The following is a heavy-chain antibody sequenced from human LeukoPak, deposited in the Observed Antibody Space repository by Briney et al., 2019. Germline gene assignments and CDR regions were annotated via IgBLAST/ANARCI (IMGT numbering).Heavy chain of an antibody. D-gene: IGHD1-1*01. CDR3: ARDHNYAFDN. V-gene: IGHV3-48*04. CDR2: IGISSGNT. CDR1: GFTFSSYG. J-gene: IGHJ4*02. Sequence: PGRSLRLSCAASGFTFSSYGMHWVRQAPGKGLEWISYIGISSGNTKYADSVKGRFTIPGDNAKNSLYLQMNSLRVEDTAVYYCARDHNYAFDNWGQGTLVTVSS.